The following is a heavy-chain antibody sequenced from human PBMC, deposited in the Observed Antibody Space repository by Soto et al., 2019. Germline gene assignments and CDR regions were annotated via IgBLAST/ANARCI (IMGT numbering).Heavy chain of an antibody. CDR3: ARSYFGETIVHGGFYSHGLEV. CDR2: IVFIFGSP. Sequence: QVQLVQSGAEVKKPGSSVKVSCKASGGTFSRSAISWLQQAPGQGLVWLAGIVFIFGSPNYAQQSQGRLTIPAEDPTTTAYMGLSSLASDASAASFCARSYFGETIVHGGFYSHGLEVWGQGTTVTVSS. D-gene: IGHD3-10*01. V-gene: IGHV1-69*01. CDR1: GGTFSRSA. J-gene: IGHJ6*02.